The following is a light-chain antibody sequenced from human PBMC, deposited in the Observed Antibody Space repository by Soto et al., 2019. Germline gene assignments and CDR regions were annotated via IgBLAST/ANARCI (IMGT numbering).Light chain of an antibody. CDR2: GAS. Sequence: EIQMTQSPATLSVSPGERATLSCRASQSVSSNLAWYQQKPGQAPRLLIYGASTRAAGIPARFSGSGSGTDFTVTITSLQSEDFGVYYCHQHNTWHTFGQGTKVDIK. J-gene: IGKJ1*01. V-gene: IGKV3-15*01. CDR3: HQHNTWHT. CDR1: QSVSSN.